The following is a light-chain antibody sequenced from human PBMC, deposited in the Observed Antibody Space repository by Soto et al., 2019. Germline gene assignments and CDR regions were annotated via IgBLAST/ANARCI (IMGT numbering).Light chain of an antibody. CDR1: QSVLSSSNNKNY. V-gene: IGKV4-1*01. CDR3: QQYYGSPYT. Sequence: DIVMTQSPDSLAVSLGGRATINCKSSQSVLSSSNNKNYLAWYQQKPAQPPKLLLYWASTRASGVPDRFTGSGSGTDFTLTITSLQAEDVALYYCQQYYGSPYTFGQGTKLEI. J-gene: IGKJ2*01. CDR2: WAS.